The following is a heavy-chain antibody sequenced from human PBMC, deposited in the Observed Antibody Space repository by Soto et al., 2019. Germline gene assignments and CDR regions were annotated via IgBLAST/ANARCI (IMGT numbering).Heavy chain of an antibody. Sequence: GGSLRLSCAASGFTFSSYAMSWVRQAPGKGLEWVSAISGSGGSTYYADSVKGRFTISRDNSKNTLYLQMNSLRAEDTAVYYCAKGDTLVGAPYYFDYWGQGXLVTVYS. CDR1: GFTFSSYA. CDR2: ISGSGGST. CDR3: AKGDTLVGAPYYFDY. V-gene: IGHV3-23*01. J-gene: IGHJ4*02. D-gene: IGHD1-26*01.